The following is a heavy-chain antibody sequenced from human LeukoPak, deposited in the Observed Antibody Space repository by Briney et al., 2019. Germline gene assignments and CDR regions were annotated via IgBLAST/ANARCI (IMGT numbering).Heavy chain of an antibody. Sequence: GGSLRLSCAASGFTFSSYEMNWVRQAPGKGLEWVSYISSSGSTIYYADSVKGRFTISRDNAKNSLYLQMNSLRSEDTAVYYCARVGATYDAFDIWGQGTMATVSS. J-gene: IGHJ3*02. CDR1: GFTFSSYE. D-gene: IGHD1-26*01. V-gene: IGHV3-48*03. CDR2: ISSSGSTI. CDR3: ARVGATYDAFDI.